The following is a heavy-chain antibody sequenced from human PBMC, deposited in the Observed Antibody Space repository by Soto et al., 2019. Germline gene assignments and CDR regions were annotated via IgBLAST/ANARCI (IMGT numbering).Heavy chain of an antibody. J-gene: IGHJ4*02. CDR3: ARLPRLSYGAGFQAPN. D-gene: IGHD3-10*01. Sequence: SDTCGVAEGSRGSSNGWRWIKKPPGKGLEWIGEIYHSGSTNYNPSLKSRVTISVDKSKNHFSLKLNSVTAADTAVYYCARLPRLSYGAGFQAPNWGQGTLVTVSS. V-gene: IGHV4-4*02. CDR2: IYHSGST. CDR1: EGSRGSSNG.